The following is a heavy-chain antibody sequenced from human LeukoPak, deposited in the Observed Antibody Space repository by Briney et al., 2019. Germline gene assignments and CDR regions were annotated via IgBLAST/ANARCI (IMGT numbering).Heavy chain of an antibody. J-gene: IGHJ4*02. V-gene: IGHV3-23*01. CDR2: ISGSGGST. Sequence: GGSLRLSCAASGLTFSSYAMSWVRQAPGKGLEWVSAISGSGGSTYYADSVKGRFTISRDNSKNTLYLQMNSLRAEDTAVYYCAKDPRLRYFDWLLAHFDYWGQGTLVTVSS. CDR3: AKDPRLRYFDWLLAHFDY. D-gene: IGHD3-9*01. CDR1: GLTFSSYA.